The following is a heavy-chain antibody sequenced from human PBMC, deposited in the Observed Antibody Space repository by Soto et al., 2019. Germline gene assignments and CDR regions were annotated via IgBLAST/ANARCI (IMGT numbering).Heavy chain of an antibody. V-gene: IGHV4-4*02. D-gene: IGHD3-22*01. Sequence: QVQLQESGPGLVKPSGTLSLTCAVSGGSISSSNWWSWVRQPPGKGLEWIGEIYHSGSTNYNPSLKSRDTTSVDKSKNQFSLKLSSVTAADTAVYYCARSPDSSGYYPRWYYYGMDVWGQGTTVTVSS. J-gene: IGHJ6*02. CDR3: ARSPDSSGYYPRWYYYGMDV. CDR1: GGSISSSNW. CDR2: IYHSGST.